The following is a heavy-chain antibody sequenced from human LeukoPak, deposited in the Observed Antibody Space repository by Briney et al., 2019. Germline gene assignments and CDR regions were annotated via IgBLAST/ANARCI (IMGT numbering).Heavy chain of an antibody. Sequence: SETLSLTCTVSGGSISSSSYYWGWIRQPPGKGLEWIGSIYYSGSTYYNPSPKSRVTISVDTSKNQFSLKLSSVTAADTAMYYCARAIARGYDILFRFFSGPWGQGTLVTVSS. CDR3: ARAIARGYDILFRFFSGP. CDR1: GGSISSSSYY. D-gene: IGHD3-9*01. J-gene: IGHJ4*02. V-gene: IGHV4-39*07. CDR2: IYYSGST.